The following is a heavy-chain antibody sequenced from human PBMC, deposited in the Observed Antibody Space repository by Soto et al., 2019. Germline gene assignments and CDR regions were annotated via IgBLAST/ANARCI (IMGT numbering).Heavy chain of an antibody. J-gene: IGHJ6*02. CDR1: GFTASSNY. V-gene: IGHV3-53*01. CDR3: ARTHSYGFYYGMDV. CDR2: IYSGGST. D-gene: IGHD5-18*01. Sequence: PGGSLRLSCAASGFTASSNYMSWVRQAPGKGLEWVSVIYSGGSTYYADSVKGRFTISRDNSKNTLYLQMNSLRAEDTAVYYCARTHSYGFYYGMDVWGQGTTVTVSS.